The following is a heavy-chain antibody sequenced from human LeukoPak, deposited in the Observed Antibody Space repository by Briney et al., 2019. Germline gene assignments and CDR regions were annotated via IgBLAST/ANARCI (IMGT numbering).Heavy chain of an antibody. V-gene: IGHV3-7*01. CDR3: ARVVGDFWSGYYGTEYYFDY. CDR1: GFTFSSYW. J-gene: IGHJ4*02. Sequence: GGSLRLSCAASGFTFSSYWMSWVRQAPGKGLEWVANIKQDGSEKYYVDSVKGRFTISRDNAKNSLYLQMNSLRAEDTAVYYCARVVGDFWSGYYGTEYYFDYWGQGTLVTVSS. D-gene: IGHD3-3*01. CDR2: IKQDGSEK.